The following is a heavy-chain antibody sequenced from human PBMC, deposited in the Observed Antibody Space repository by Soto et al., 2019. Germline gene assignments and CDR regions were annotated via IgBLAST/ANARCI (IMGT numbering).Heavy chain of an antibody. CDR3: AISNYYYYYMDV. V-gene: IGHV4-34*01. Sequence: SETLSLTCAVYGGSFSGYYWSWIRQPPGKGLEWIGEINHSGSTNYNPSPKSRVTISVDTSKNQFSLKLSSVTAADTAVYYCAISNYYYYYMDVWGKGTTVTVSS. CDR2: INHSGST. CDR1: GGSFSGYY. J-gene: IGHJ6*03.